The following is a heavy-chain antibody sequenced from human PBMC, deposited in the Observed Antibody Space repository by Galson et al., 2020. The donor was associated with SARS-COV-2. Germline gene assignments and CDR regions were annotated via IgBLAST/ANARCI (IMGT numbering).Heavy chain of an antibody. CDR2: IYYSGST. Sequence: SETLSLTCTVSGGSISSSSYYWGWIRQPPGKGLEWIGSIYYSGSTYYNPSLKSRVTISVDTSKNQFSLKLSSVTAADTAVYYCARDAVLSMILVVSGHYYGMDVWGQGTTVTVSS. CDR1: GGSISSSSYY. V-gene: IGHV4-39*07. D-gene: IGHD3-22*01. J-gene: IGHJ6*02. CDR3: ARDAVLSMILVVSGHYYGMDV.